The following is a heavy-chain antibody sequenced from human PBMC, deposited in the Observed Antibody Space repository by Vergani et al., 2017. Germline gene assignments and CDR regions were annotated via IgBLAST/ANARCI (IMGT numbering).Heavy chain of an antibody. CDR3: VRGGLYSLQH. V-gene: IGHV6-1*01. CDR2: TYYRSKWYN. Sequence: QVHLLNSGPGLVKPSQTLSLTCVISGDSVSSNTAAWNWIRQSPSRGLEWLGRTYYRSKWYNDYAVSVKSRITINPDTSKNQFSLQVNSVTPEDTAVYYCVRGGLYSLQHCGEGTLVTVSS. CDR1: GDSVSSNTAA. D-gene: IGHD2-15*01. J-gene: IGHJ1*01.